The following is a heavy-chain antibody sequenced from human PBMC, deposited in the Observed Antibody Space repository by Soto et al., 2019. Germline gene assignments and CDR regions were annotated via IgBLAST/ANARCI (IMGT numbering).Heavy chain of an antibody. Sequence: QVQLVESGGGVVQPGRSLRLSCAASGFTFSRYAMHWVRQAPGKGLEWVAVVSYDGSNKYYADSVKGRFTISRDNSKNPLYLQMNSLRADDTAVYYCAREGGVLGPWSAGEFDPWGQGTLVTVSS. CDR2: VSYDGSNK. CDR1: GFTFSRYA. V-gene: IGHV3-30-3*01. D-gene: IGHD6-19*01. CDR3: AREGGVLGPWSAGEFDP. J-gene: IGHJ5*02.